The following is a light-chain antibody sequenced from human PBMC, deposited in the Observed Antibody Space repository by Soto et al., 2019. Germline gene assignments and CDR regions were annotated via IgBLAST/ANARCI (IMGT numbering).Light chain of an antibody. V-gene: IGKV3-15*01. Sequence: EVVLTQYPATLSVSPGERATLSCRASQSVSNNLGWYQQKPGQAPRLLIYGASTRATGFPARFSGSGSGTEFTLTISSLQSEDFAVYYCQQYNNWPPTFGQGTRLEIK. CDR3: QQYNNWPPT. CDR1: QSVSNN. J-gene: IGKJ5*01. CDR2: GAS.